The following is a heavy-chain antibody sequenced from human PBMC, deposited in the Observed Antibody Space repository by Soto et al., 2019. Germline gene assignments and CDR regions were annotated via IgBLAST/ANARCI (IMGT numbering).Heavy chain of an antibody. V-gene: IGHV1-18*01. CDR2: INTYNGNT. J-gene: IGHJ4*02. Sequence: QVQLVQSGAEVKKPGASVKVSCTASGYTFTNYGITWVRQAPGQGLEWLGWINTYNGNTKYAQKFQGRLTMTTDTSXXTVYMELRSLKADDTAMYYCAKDGVADSATVTGGFWGQGSLVAVSS. CDR3: AKDGVADSATVTGGF. CDR1: GYTFTNYG. D-gene: IGHD5-18*01.